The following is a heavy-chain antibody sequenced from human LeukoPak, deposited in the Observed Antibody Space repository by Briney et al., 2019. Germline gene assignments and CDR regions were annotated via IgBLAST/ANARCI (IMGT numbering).Heavy chain of an antibody. CDR2: TYYSGNT. D-gene: IGHD3-22*01. CDR1: GGSMSSYY. Sequence: PSETLSLTCTVSGGSMSSYYWSWIRQPPGKGLEWIGYTYYSGNTNCNPSLKSRVTISVDTSKNQFSLKVSSVTAADTAVYYRARVFHDSSGYPFDYWGQGTLVTVSS. CDR3: ARVFHDSSGYPFDY. V-gene: IGHV4-59*01. J-gene: IGHJ4*02.